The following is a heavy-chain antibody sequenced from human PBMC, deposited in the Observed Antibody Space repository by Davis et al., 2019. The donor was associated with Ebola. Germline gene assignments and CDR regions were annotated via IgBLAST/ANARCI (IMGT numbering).Heavy chain of an antibody. CDR2: IYYSGST. J-gene: IGHJ4*02. CDR1: GGSISSYY. CDR3: ARGAR. V-gene: IGHV4-59*05. D-gene: IGHD6-6*01. Sequence: SETLSLTCTVSGGSISSYYWSWIRQPPGKGLEWIGSIYYSGSTYYNPSLKSRVTISVDTSKNQFSLKLSSVTAADTAVYYCARGARWGQGTLVTVSS.